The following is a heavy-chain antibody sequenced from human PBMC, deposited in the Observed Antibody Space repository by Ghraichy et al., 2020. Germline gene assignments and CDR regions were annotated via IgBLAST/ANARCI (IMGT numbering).Heavy chain of an antibody. V-gene: IGHV3-23*01. CDR1: GFTVSTFA. CDR3: TKQKGWYKENYAFDY. CDR2: ISSSGGST. Sequence: GGSLRLSCEASGFTVSTFAMSWVRQAPGKGLEWVSGISSSGGSTFYSDSVRGRFSISRDNSKNTLHLQMNSLRDEDTALYYCTKQKGWYKENYAFDYWGPGTLVTVSS. J-gene: IGHJ4*02. D-gene: IGHD6-19*01.